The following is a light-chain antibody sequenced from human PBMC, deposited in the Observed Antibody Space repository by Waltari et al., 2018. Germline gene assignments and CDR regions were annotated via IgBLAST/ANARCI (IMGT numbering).Light chain of an antibody. V-gene: IGLV3-21*04. CDR3: QVWDNSSDPS. J-gene: IGLJ2*01. CDR2: YDS. Sequence: SYVLTQPPSVSVAPGKTARITCGGNNIGSKSVHWYQQKPGPAPVLVIYYDSDRPSGIPERFSGSNSGNTATLTISRVEAGDEADYYCQVWDNSSDPSFGGGTKLTVL. CDR1: NIGSKS.